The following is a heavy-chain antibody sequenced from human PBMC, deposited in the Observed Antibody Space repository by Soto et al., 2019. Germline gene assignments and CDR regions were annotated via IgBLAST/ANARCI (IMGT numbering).Heavy chain of an antibody. CDR3: ARVVSGSYLEY. D-gene: IGHD1-26*01. J-gene: IGHJ4*02. CDR2: IYYSGTT. CDR1: GGTITTGGHF. V-gene: IGHV4-31*03. Sequence: SETLSLTCTVSGGTITTGGHFWSWIRQYPGKGLEWIGYIYYSGTTHYNPSLKSRVTISIDTSKNQFSLNLSSVTAADTAVYYFARVVSGSYLEYSGQAPRVTVS.